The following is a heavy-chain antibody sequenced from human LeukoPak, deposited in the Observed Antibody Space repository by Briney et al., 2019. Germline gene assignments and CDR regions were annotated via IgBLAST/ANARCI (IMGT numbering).Heavy chain of an antibody. Sequence: SETLSLTCTVSGGSISSYCWSWIRQPPGKGLEWIGYIYYSGSSNHNPSLKSRVTISVDTSKNQFSLKLSSVTAADTAVYYCARLTINCSGGSCYSDFDYWGQGTLVTVSS. J-gene: IGHJ4*02. CDR1: GGSISSYC. CDR2: IYYSGSS. V-gene: IGHV4-59*08. CDR3: ARLTINCSGGSCYSDFDY. D-gene: IGHD2-15*01.